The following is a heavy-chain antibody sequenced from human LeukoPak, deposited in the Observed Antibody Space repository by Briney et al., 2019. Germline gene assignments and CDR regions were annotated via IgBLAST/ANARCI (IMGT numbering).Heavy chain of an antibody. D-gene: IGHD3-10*01. Sequence: GGSLRLSCAASGFTFSNYWMIWVRQAPGKGLEWVGNIKQDGSVNRYADSVRGRFTISRDNAKNTLYLQMNSLRAEDTAVYYCTRDYGWFGLDYGGQGTLVTVSS. CDR3: TRDYGWFGLDY. CDR2: IKQDGSVN. CDR1: GFTFSNYW. J-gene: IGHJ4*02. V-gene: IGHV3-7*01.